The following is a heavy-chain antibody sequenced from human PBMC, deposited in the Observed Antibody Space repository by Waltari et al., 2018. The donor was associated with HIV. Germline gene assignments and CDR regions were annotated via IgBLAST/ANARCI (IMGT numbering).Heavy chain of an antibody. V-gene: IGHV3-7*01. J-gene: IGHJ4*02. Sequence: EVQLVESGGGLVQPGGSLRLSCAASGFTFSAYWMSWVRQAPGKRLEWGATVKQDGSEQYYVDAVKGRFTISRDNAKNALYLQMNSRRADDTAVYYCARPQGGYSYGFNYWGQGTLVTVSS. D-gene: IGHD5-18*01. CDR3: ARPQGGYSYGFNY. CDR1: GFTFSAYW. CDR2: VKQDGSEQ.